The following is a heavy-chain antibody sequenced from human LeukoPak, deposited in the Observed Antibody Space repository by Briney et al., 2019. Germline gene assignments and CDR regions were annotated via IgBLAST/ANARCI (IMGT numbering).Heavy chain of an antibody. CDR1: GYSFTSYW. J-gene: IGHJ6*02. CDR2: IYPGESDT. CDR3: ARRRYYDSSGSYGMDV. Sequence: GESLKISCKGSGYSFTSYWIGWVRRMPGKGLEWMGIIYPGESDTRYSPSFQGQVTISADKSISTAYLQWSSLKASDTAMYYCARRRYYDSSGSYGMDVWGQGTTVTVSS. D-gene: IGHD3-22*01. V-gene: IGHV5-51*01.